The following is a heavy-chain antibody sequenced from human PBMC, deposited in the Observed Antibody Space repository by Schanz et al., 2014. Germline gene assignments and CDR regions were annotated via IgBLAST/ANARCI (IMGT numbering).Heavy chain of an antibody. CDR1: TSIFNHAW. CDR3: ARKVVATIGGYYDN. CDR2: IKSKTDGETT. V-gene: IGHV3-15*01. D-gene: IGHD5-12*01. Sequence: EVQLVESGGGLVKPGGSLRLSCAASTSIFNHAWMSWVRQAPGKGLEWLGRIKSKTDGETTDYAAPVKGRFSISRDDSQSTLYLQMNSLRAEDTAVYYCARKVVATIGGYYDNWGQGTLVIVSS. J-gene: IGHJ4*02.